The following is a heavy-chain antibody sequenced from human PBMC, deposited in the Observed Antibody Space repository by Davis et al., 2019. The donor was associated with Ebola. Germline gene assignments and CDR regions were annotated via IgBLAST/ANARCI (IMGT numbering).Heavy chain of an antibody. D-gene: IGHD3-16*01. V-gene: IGHV1-46*01. CDR3: ARGRGAYGGWFDP. J-gene: IGHJ5*02. Sequence: AASVKVSCKASGYTFTSYYMHWVRQAPGQGLEWMGIINPSGGSTSYAQKFQGRVTMTRDTSISTAYMELSSLRAEDTAVYYCARGRGAYGGWFDPWGQGTLVTASS. CDR2: INPSGGST. CDR1: GYTFTSYY.